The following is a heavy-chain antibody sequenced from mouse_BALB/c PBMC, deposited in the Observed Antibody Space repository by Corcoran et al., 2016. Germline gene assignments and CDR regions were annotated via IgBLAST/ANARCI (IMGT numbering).Heavy chain of an antibody. CDR1: GYTITNYG. CDR3: AREPRAMDY. Sequence: QIQLVQSGPELKKPGETVKISCKASGYTITNYGLNWVKQAPGKGLKWMGWINTYTGEPTYADDFKGRFAFSLDTSASTAYLQINNLKDEDTATYFCAREPRAMDYWGQGTSVTVSS. V-gene: IGHV9-3-1*01. CDR2: INTYTGEP. J-gene: IGHJ4*01.